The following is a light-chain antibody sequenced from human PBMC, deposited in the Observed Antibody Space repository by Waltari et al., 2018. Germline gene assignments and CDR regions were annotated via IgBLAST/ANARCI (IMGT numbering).Light chain of an antibody. Sequence: QSALTQPASVAGSPGQSITIPCSGIGSAAGPSEYGAWHQHHPDKAPQLIIYDVTNRPSGVSDRFSASKSANTASLTISRLQPEDEADYFCSSQTLDGLILFGGGTRLTVL. CDR2: DVT. CDR3: SSQTLDGLIL. CDR1: GSAAGPSEY. V-gene: IGLV2-14*03. J-gene: IGLJ2*01.